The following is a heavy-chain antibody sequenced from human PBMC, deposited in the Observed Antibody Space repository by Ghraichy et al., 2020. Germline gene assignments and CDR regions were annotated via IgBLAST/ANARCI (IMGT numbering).Heavy chain of an antibody. Sequence: GGSLRLSCAASGFTFSSYGMHWVRQAPGKGLEWVAFIRYDGSNKYYADSVKGRFTISRDNSKNTLYLQMNSLRAEDTAVYYCAKELLFMASNGGDAFDIWGQGTMVTVSS. CDR1: GFTFSSYG. CDR2: IRYDGSNK. D-gene: IGHD2-8*01. J-gene: IGHJ3*02. CDR3: AKELLFMASNGGDAFDI. V-gene: IGHV3-30*02.